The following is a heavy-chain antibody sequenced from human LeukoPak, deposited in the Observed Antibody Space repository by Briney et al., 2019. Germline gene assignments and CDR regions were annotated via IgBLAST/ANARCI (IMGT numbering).Heavy chain of an antibody. D-gene: IGHD4-17*01. CDR3: ARDRGYGDPIDY. CDR2: IYYSGST. Sequence: SETLSLTCTVSGGSISSSSYYWGWIRQPPGKGLEWIGSIYYSGSTYYNPSLKSRVTISVDTSKNQFSLKLSSVTAADTAVYYCARDRGYGDPIDYWGQGTLVTVSS. V-gene: IGHV4-39*07. CDR1: GGSISSSSYY. J-gene: IGHJ4*02.